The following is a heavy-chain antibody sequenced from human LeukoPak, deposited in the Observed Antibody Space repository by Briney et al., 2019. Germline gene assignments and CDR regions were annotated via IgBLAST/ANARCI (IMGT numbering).Heavy chain of an antibody. CDR2: ISYEGST. CDR1: GASFSGFF. J-gene: IGHJ4*02. CDR3: AANRDGYKLPHY. D-gene: IGHD5-24*01. Sequence: PSETLSLTCAVQGASFSGFFWSWIRQSPGKGLEFIGEISYEGSTNYKPSLNSRVTISVDTSKNQFSLKLSSVTAADTAVYYCAANRDGYKLPHYWGQGILVTVSS. V-gene: IGHV4-34*01.